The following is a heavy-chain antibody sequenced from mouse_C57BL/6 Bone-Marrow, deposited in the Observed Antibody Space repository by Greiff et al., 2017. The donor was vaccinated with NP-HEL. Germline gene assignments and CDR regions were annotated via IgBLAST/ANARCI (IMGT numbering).Heavy chain of an antibody. V-gene: IGHV1-54*01. Sequence: QVQLQQSGAELVRPGTSVKVSCKASGYAFTNYLIEWVKQRPGQGLEWIGVINPGSGGTNYNEKFKGKATLTADKSSSTAYMQLSSLTSEDSAVYFCARYSPGAMDYWGQGTSVTVSS. J-gene: IGHJ4*01. CDR2: INPGSGGT. CDR1: GYAFTNYL. CDR3: ARYSPGAMDY.